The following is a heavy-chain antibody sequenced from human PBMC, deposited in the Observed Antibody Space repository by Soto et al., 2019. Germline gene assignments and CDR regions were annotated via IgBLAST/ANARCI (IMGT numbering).Heavy chain of an antibody. CDR1: GYRFTSFW. CDR3: ARKDKSGYFNWFDP. J-gene: IGHJ5*02. Sequence: GESLKISFRTSGYRFTSFWIALVRQVPGNVLERRGIIFTSGTHTRHSPSIQGTVTTSADRSTSTVFLQWASLKASDTDVYFCARKDKSGYFNWFDPWGQGTLVTVSS. D-gene: IGHD3-22*01. CDR2: IFTSGTHT. V-gene: IGHV5-51*01.